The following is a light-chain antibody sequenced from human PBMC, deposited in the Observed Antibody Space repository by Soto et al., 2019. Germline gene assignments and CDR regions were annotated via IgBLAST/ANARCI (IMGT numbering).Light chain of an antibody. V-gene: IGKV3-11*01. CDR2: DAS. CDR3: QQRSNRIT. Sequence: EIVLPQSPATLSLSPGERATLSCRASQSVSSYLAWYQQKPGQAPRLLIYDASNRATGIPARFSGSGSGTDFTLTISGLESEDFAVYYCQQRSNRITFGQGTRLESK. CDR1: QSVSSY. J-gene: IGKJ5*01.